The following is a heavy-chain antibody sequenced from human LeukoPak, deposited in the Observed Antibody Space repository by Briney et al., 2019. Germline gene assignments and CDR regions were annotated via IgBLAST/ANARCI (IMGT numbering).Heavy chain of an antibody. CDR2: IKEDGNDI. CDR1: GFTFSSYA. J-gene: IGHJ4*02. D-gene: IGHD1-26*01. CDR3: AKVSGATDFDY. V-gene: IGHV3-7*03. Sequence: GGSLRLSCAASGFTFSSYAMSWVRQAPGKGLEWVAKIKEDGNDIYYVDSVKGRFTISRDNTNNALFLQMNSLRAEDTAVYYCAKVSGATDFDYWGQGTLVTVSS.